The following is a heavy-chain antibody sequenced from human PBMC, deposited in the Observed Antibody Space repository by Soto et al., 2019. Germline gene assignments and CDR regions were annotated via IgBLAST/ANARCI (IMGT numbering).Heavy chain of an antibody. Sequence: QVQLQESGPGLVKHSETLSLTCTVSGGSISSYYWSWIRQPAGKGLELIGRIYTSGSTNYSPSLKSRVTRSGDTSKNQFSLKLSSVTVADTAVYYGASHSGSYCDGFDPWGQGTLVTVSS. V-gene: IGHV4-4*07. J-gene: IGHJ5*02. D-gene: IGHD1-26*01. CDR3: ASHSGSYCDGFDP. CDR1: GGSISSYY. CDR2: IYTSGST.